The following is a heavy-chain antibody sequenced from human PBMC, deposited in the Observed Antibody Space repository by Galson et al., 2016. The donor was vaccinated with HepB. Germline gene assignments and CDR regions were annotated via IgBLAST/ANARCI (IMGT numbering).Heavy chain of an antibody. CDR2: IYPGDSDT. CDR3: ARRDRDCSGGTCFSRNFDY. CDR1: GHRSTNYW. V-gene: IGHV5-51*01. J-gene: IGHJ4*02. Sequence: QSGAAVTKPGEPPSPSCTASGHRSTNYWIGWVRQMPGEGLQWMGSIYPGDSDTRYNSSFHGQVTISADKSITTASLQWGSLKASDSAIYFCARRDRDCSGGTCFSRNFDYWGQGTLVSVSS. D-gene: IGHD2-15*01.